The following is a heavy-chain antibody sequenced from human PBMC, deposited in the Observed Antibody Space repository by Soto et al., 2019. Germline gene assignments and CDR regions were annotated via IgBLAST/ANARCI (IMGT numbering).Heavy chain of an antibody. D-gene: IGHD1-1*01. V-gene: IGHV6-1*01. CDR1: GDSVSRNSAV. J-gene: IGHJ4*02. CDR3: TRGFMETGFDY. Sequence: SQTLSLTCAISGDSVSRNSAVWNWVRQSPSRGLEWLGRTYYESKWYNDYAVSVQSRITVNPDTSKNQFSLQLNSVTPEDMAIYYCTRGFMETGFDYWSQGTLVTVSS. CDR2: TYYESKWYN.